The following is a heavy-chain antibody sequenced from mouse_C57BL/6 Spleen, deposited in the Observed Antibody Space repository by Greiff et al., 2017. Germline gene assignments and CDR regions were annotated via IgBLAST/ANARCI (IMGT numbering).Heavy chain of an antibody. D-gene: IGHD1-1*02. J-gene: IGHJ3*01. CDR2: IYPRDGST. CDR1: GYTFTSYD. V-gene: IGHV1-85*01. Sequence: VKLVESGPELVKPGASVKLSCKASGYTFTSYDINWVKQRPGQGLEWIGWIYPRDGSTKYNEKFKGKATLTVDTSSSTAYMELHSLTSEDSAVYFCEGGTYGFAYWGQGTLVTVSA. CDR3: EGGTYGFAY.